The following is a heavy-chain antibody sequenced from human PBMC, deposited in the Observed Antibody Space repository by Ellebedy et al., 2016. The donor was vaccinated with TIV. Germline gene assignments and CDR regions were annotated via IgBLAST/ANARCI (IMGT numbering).Heavy chain of an antibody. CDR2: ISAYNGNT. CDR1: GYTFTSYG. Sequence: AASVKVSCKASGYTFTSYGISWVRQAPGQGLEWMGWISAYNGNTNYAQKLQGRVTMTTDTSTSTAYMELRSLRSDDTAVYYCAREGSSGWYYRWFDPWGQGTLVTVSS. J-gene: IGHJ5*02. V-gene: IGHV1-18*01. D-gene: IGHD6-19*01. CDR3: AREGSSGWYYRWFDP.